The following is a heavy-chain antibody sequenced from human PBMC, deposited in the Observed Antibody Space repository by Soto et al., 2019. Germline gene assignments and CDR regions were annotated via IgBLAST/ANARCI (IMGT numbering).Heavy chain of an antibody. CDR3: ARDLFGVAGSFSWFDP. V-gene: IGHV1-69*06. J-gene: IGHJ5*02. D-gene: IGHD6-19*01. CDR2: IIPIFGTA. Sequence: VASVKVSCKASGSTFSSYAISWVRQAPGQGLEWMGGIIPIFGTANYAQKFQGRVTITADKSTRTAYMELSSLRSEDTAVYYCARDLFGVAGSFSWFDPWGQGTLVTVSS. CDR1: GSTFSSYA.